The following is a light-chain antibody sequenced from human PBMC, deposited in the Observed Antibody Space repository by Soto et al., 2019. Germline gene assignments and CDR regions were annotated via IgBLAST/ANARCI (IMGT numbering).Light chain of an antibody. Sequence: QSALTQPASVSGSPGQSITISCTGTSSDVGNYNLVSWYQQHPGKAPKLIIYEVNKRPSGFSDRFSGSKSGNTASLTISGLQAEDEADYYCCSYAGSSTHYVFGTGTKLTVL. CDR2: EVN. J-gene: IGLJ1*01. CDR3: CSYAGSSTHYV. V-gene: IGLV2-23*02. CDR1: SSDVGNYNL.